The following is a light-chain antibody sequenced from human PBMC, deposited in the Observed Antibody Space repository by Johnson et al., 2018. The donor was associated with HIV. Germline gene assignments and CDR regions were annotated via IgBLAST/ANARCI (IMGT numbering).Light chain of an antibody. Sequence: QSVLTQPPSVSAAPGQKVTISCSGSSSNIGNNYVSWYQQLPGTAPKLLIYDNNKRPSGIPDRFSGSKSGTSATLGITGLQTGDEANYYCGTWDGGLSIYVVGTGTEVTVL. V-gene: IGLV1-51*01. J-gene: IGLJ1*01. CDR2: DNN. CDR3: GTWDGGLSIYV. CDR1: SSNIGNNY.